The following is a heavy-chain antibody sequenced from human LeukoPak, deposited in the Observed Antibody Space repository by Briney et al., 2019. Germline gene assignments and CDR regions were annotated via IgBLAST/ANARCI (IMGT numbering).Heavy chain of an antibody. Sequence: PGGSLRLSCAASGFTFSSYSMNWVRQAPGKGLEWVSSISSSSSYIYYADSVKGRFAISRDNAKNSLYLQMNSLRAEDTAVYYCARDSSSWFFDYWGQGTLVTVSS. CDR1: GFTFSSYS. CDR3: ARDSSSWFFDY. J-gene: IGHJ4*02. D-gene: IGHD6-13*01. V-gene: IGHV3-21*01. CDR2: ISSSSSYI.